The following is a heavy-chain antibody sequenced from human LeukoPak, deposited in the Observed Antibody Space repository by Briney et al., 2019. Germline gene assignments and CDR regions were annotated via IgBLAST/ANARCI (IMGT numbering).Heavy chain of an antibody. CDR3: ARDSHAGTFDY. D-gene: IGHD1-1*01. Sequence: GGSLRLSCAASGFTFSSYEMNWVRQAPGKGLEWVSYISSSGSTIYYADSVKGRFTISRDNAKNSLYLQMNSLRAEDTAVYYCARDSHAGTFDYWGQGTLVTVSS. CDR2: ISSSGSTI. J-gene: IGHJ4*02. CDR1: GFTFSSYE. V-gene: IGHV3-48*03.